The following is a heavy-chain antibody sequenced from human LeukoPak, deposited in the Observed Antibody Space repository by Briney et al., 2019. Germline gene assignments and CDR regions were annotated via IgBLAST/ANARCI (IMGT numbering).Heavy chain of an antibody. J-gene: IGHJ4*02. Sequence: GGSLRLSCAASGFTFSSYAMNWVRQAPGKGLEWVSATSGSGGSTYYADSVKGRFTISRDNSKNMLYLQMNSLRAEDTAVYYCAKDQLAYSGYDTLFDYWGQGTLVTVSS. CDR3: AKDQLAYSGYDTLFDY. D-gene: IGHD5-12*01. CDR2: TSGSGGST. V-gene: IGHV3-23*01. CDR1: GFTFSSYA.